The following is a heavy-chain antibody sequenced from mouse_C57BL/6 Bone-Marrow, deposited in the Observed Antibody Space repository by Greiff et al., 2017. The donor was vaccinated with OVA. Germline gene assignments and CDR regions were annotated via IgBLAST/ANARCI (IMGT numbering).Heavy chain of an antibody. CDR3: ARELCYGNY. Sequence: VQLQQSGAELVRPGASVKLSCKASGYTFTDYYINWVKQRPGQGLEWIARIYPGSGNTYYNEKFKGKATLTAEKSSSTAYMQLSSLTSEDSAVYYCARELCYGNYWGQGTTLTVSS. CDR2: IYPGSGNT. CDR1: GYTFTDYY. V-gene: IGHV1-76*01. D-gene: IGHD2-1*01. J-gene: IGHJ2*01.